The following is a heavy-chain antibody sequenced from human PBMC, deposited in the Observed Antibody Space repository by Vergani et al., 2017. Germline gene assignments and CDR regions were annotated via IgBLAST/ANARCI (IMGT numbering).Heavy chain of an antibody. CDR1: GFTFSSYA. D-gene: IGHD1-26*01. Sequence: EVQLLESGGGLVQPGGSLRLSCAASGFTFSSYAMSWVRQAPGKGLEWVSAISGSGGRTYYADSVKGRFTISGDNSKNTLYLQMNSLRAEDTAVYYCAKEYGGSYYYFDYWGQGTLVTVSS. V-gene: IGHV3-23*01. CDR2: ISGSGGRT. J-gene: IGHJ4*02. CDR3: AKEYGGSYYYFDY.